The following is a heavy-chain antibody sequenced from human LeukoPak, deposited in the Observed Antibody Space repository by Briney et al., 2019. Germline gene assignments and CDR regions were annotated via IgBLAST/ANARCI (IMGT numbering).Heavy chain of an antibody. CDR2: VNHSGGT. D-gene: IGHD6-13*01. V-gene: IGHV4-34*01. Sequence: SETLSLTCAVYGGSFSGYYWSWIRQSPGKGLEWIGEVNHSGGTNYNPSLKSRVTISVDTSKNQFSLKLSSVTAADTAVYYCARDGGSWRWGQGTLVTVSS. J-gene: IGHJ4*02. CDR1: GGSFSGYY. CDR3: ARDGGSWR.